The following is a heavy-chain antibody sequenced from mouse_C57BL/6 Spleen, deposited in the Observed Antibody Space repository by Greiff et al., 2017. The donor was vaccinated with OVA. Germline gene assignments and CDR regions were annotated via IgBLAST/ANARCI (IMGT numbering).Heavy chain of an antibody. V-gene: IGHV2-2*01. CDR3: ARGWLPRYFDV. Sequence: QVQLKQSGPGLVQPSQSLSITCTVSGFSLTSYGVHWVRQSPGKGLEWLGVIWSGGSTDYNAAFISRLSISKDNSKSQVFFKMNSLQADDTAIYYCARGWLPRYFDVWGTGTTVTVSS. CDR2: IWSGGST. D-gene: IGHD2-3*01. J-gene: IGHJ1*03. CDR1: GFSLTSYG.